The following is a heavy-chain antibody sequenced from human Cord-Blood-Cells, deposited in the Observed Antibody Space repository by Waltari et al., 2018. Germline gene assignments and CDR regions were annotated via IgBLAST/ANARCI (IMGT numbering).Heavy chain of an antibody. CDR2: INHSGST. Sequence: QVQLQQWGAGLLKPSETLSLTCAVYGGSFSGYYWSWIRQPPGKGLGWIGEINHSGSTNDNPSLKSGVTISVDTSKNQFSLRLSSVTAADTAVYYCARRDYDILTGYDYWGQGTLVTVSA. D-gene: IGHD3-9*01. CDR3: ARRDYDILTGYDY. CDR1: GGSFSGYY. J-gene: IGHJ4*02. V-gene: IGHV4-34*01.